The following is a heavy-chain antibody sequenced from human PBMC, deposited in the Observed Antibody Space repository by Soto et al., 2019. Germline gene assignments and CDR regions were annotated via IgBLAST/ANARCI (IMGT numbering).Heavy chain of an antibody. CDR3: AILSN. CDR1: GFTVSSNY. J-gene: IGHJ4*02. D-gene: IGHD6-6*01. CDR2: IYSDGTT. Sequence: GGSLRLSCAASGFTVSSNYMNWVRQAPGKGLEWVSIIYSDGTTSYADSVKGRFTISRDNFKNTLHLQMNSLRAEDTAVYYCAILSNWGQGTLGTVS. V-gene: IGHV3-53*01.